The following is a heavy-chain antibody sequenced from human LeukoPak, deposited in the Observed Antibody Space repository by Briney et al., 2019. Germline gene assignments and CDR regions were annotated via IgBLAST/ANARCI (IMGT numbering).Heavy chain of an antibody. J-gene: IGHJ4*02. D-gene: IGHD2-2*01. Sequence: ASVKVSCTASGYTFTSNYMHWVRQAPGQGLEWMGVIHPSGGSTSYPQKFQGRVSMTRDKSTSTVYMQLSRLTSEDTAVYYCARDVGYCSSSNCFVGGYWGQGTLVTVSS. CDR3: ARDVGYCSSSNCFVGGY. CDR1: GYTFTSNY. V-gene: IGHV1-46*01. CDR2: IHPSGGST.